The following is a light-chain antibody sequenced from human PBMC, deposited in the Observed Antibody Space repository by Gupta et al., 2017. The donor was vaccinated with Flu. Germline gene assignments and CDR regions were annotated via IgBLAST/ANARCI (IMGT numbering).Light chain of an antibody. CDR2: AAS. V-gene: IGKV1-39*01. CDR3: RQSDISPWT. Sequence: PSSLAASVGDRVTITCRASQEVIKYLNWYQQKTGKAPKPLIYAASNLETGVPSRFTGDGSGTDFSLTITNLQPEDFATYYCRQSDISPWTFGQGTTVAIK. J-gene: IGKJ1*01. CDR1: QEVIKY.